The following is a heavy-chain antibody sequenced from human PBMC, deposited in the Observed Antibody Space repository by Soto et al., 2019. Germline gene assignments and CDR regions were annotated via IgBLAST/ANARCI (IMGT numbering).Heavy chain of an antibody. CDR3: ARAWDF. J-gene: IGHJ1*01. V-gene: IGHV4-30-4*01. Sequence: LSLTCTASGVSVSRDYQWIWIRQPPGKGLEWIGHISYSGSPYYHPSLRSRLSISVDTSKNQFSLKVKSVTAADTAVYYCARAWDFWGQGTLVTVSS. CDR1: GVSVSRDYQ. D-gene: IGHD1-26*01. CDR2: ISYSGSP.